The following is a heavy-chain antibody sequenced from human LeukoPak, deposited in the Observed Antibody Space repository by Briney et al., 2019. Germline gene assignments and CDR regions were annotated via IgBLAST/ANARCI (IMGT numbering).Heavy chain of an antibody. J-gene: IGHJ4*02. V-gene: IGHV4-30-2*02. Sequence: SETLSLTCAVSGGSISSGGYSWSWIRQPPGKGLEWIGYIYHSGSTYYNPSLKSRVTISVDRSKNQFSLKLSSVTAADTAVYYCARFQSRRVPNYDFWSGYWYYFDYWGQGTLVTVSS. D-gene: IGHD3-3*01. CDR3: ARFQSRRVPNYDFWSGYWYYFDY. CDR2: IYHSGST. CDR1: GGSISSGGYS.